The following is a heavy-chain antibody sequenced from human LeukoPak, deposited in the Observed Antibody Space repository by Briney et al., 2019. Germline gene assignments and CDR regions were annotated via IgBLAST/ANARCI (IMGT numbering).Heavy chain of an antibody. Sequence: ASVKVSCKASGYTFTGYYMHSVRQAPGQGLEWRGWINPNSGDTNYAQNFQGRVTMTRDTSISTAYMELSRLRSDDTAVYYCARGLVDTAMVPNDYWGQGTLVSVSS. V-gene: IGHV1-2*02. D-gene: IGHD5-18*01. CDR3: ARGLVDTAMVPNDY. CDR1: GYTFTGYY. CDR2: INPNSGDT. J-gene: IGHJ4*02.